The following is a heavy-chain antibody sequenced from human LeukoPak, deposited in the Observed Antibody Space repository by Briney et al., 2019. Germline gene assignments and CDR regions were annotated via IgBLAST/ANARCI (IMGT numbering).Heavy chain of an antibody. Sequence: ASVKVSCKASGYTFTAYYMHWVRQAPGQGLEWMGRINPNSGDTNYAQKFQGRVTMTRDTSISTAYMELSRLRSDDTAVYCCARVSSPLQYNWFDPWGQGTLVTVSS. CDR2: INPNSGDT. D-gene: IGHD1-14*01. J-gene: IGHJ5*02. CDR1: GYTFTAYY. CDR3: ARVSSPLQYNWFDP. V-gene: IGHV1-2*06.